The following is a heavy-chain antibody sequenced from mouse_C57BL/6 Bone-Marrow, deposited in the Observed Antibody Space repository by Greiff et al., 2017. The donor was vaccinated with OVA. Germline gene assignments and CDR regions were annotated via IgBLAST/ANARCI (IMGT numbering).Heavy chain of an antibody. J-gene: IGHJ2*01. Sequence: QVQLQQSGPELVKPGASVKISCKASGYAFSSSWMNWVKQRPGKGLEWIGRIYPGDGDTNYNGKFKGKATLTADKSSSTAYMQLSSLTSEDSAVYFCAREGLASGFDYWGQGTTLTVSS. V-gene: IGHV1-82*01. D-gene: IGHD3-3*01. CDR1: GYAFSSSW. CDR3: AREGLASGFDY. CDR2: IYPGDGDT.